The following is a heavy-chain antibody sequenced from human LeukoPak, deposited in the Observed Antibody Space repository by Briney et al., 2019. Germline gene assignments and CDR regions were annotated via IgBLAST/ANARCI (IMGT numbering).Heavy chain of an antibody. CDR3: AKLLRGVVVPYFDS. V-gene: IGHV3-23*01. D-gene: IGHD3-10*01. CDR2: ISGNGDRT. Sequence: GGSLRLSCAASGFTFSSSAMSWVRQAPGKGLEWVSAISGNGDRTHYAASVKGRFTVSRDTSINTLFLQLNSLRAEDTAIYYCAKLLRGVVVPYFDSWGQGTLVTVSS. J-gene: IGHJ4*02. CDR1: GFTFSSSA.